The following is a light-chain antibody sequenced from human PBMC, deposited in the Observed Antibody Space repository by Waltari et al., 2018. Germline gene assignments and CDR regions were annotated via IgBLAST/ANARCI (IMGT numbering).Light chain of an antibody. CDR1: TSDVGGFNL. V-gene: IGLV2-23*03. CDR2: EGS. CDR3: CSCSVSSTIDVV. Sequence: QPALTQPAPVSGSPGQPITIPCTGTTSDVGGFNLASWYHKHPGKAPDLMIYEGSKGPSGVSKRCCGSKSGNTASLTISGLQAEDAADYYCCSCSVSSTIDVVFGGGTKLTVL. J-gene: IGLJ2*01.